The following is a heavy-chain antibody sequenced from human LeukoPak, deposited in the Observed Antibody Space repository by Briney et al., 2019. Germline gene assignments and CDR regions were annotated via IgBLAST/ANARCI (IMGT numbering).Heavy chain of an antibody. CDR2: IYYSGST. CDR1: GGSISSGDYY. D-gene: IGHD4-17*01. Sequence: SQTLSLTCTGSGGSISSGDYYWSWIRQPPGKGLEWIGYIYYSGSTYYNPSLQSRVTISVDTSKNQFSLKLSSVTAADTAVYYCARDSLDYGVDYWGQGTLVTVSS. V-gene: IGHV4-30-4*01. J-gene: IGHJ4*02. CDR3: ARDSLDYGVDY.